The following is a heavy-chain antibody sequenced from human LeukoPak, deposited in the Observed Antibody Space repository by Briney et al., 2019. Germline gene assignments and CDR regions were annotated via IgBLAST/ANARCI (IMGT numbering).Heavy chain of an antibody. Sequence: PSETLSLTCTVSGGSISSSSYYWGWIRQPPGKGLEWIGSIYYSGSTNYNPSLKSRVTISVDTSKNQFSLKLSSVTAADTAVYYCARSQTQGYCSGGSCYSRLPASIVWFDPWGQGTLVTVSS. V-gene: IGHV4-39*07. D-gene: IGHD2-15*01. J-gene: IGHJ5*02. CDR2: IYYSGST. CDR3: ARSQTQGYCSGGSCYSRLPASIVWFDP. CDR1: GGSISSSSYY.